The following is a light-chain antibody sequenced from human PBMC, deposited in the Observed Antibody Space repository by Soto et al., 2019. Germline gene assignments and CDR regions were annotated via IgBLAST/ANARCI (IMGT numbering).Light chain of an antibody. CDR2: LNGDGSH. Sequence: QPVLTQSPSASASLGASVKLTCTLSSGHSSYAIAWHQQQPEKGPRYLMNLNGDGSHTKGDGIPDRFSGSSSGAERYLTTSSLQSEDEADYYCQTWATGIRVFGGGTKLTVL. CDR1: SGHSSYA. J-gene: IGLJ3*02. V-gene: IGLV4-69*01. CDR3: QTWATGIRV.